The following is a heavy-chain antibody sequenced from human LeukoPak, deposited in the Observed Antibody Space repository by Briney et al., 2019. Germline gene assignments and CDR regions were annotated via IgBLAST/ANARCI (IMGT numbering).Heavy chain of an antibody. V-gene: IGHV4-34*01. CDR1: GGSFSGYY. J-gene: IGHJ1*01. CDR3: ARGDSTVTPKYFQY. Sequence: SETLSLTCAVYGGSFSGYYWSWIRQPPGKGLEWIGEINHSGNTNSNPSLKSRVTMSVDTSKNQFSLKLSSVTAADTAVYYCARGDSTVTPKYFQYWGQGTLVTVSS. CDR2: INHSGNT. D-gene: IGHD4-23*01.